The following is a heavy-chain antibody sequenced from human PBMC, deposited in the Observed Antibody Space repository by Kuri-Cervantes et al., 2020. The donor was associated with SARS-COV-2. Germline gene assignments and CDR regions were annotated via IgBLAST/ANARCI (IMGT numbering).Heavy chain of an antibody. CDR1: GGSFSGYY. CDR3: ASEYSTTTFRPAGNSYNKYFDY. D-gene: IGHD2-2*01. V-gene: IGHV4-59*08. Sequence: SETLSLTCAVYGGSFSGYYWSWIRQPPGKGLEWIGSIYYSGSTFYSPSLMSRVTISVDTSKNQFSLELTSVTAADTAIYYCASEYSTTTFRPAGNSYNKYFDYWGQGTQVTVSS. J-gene: IGHJ4*02. CDR2: IYYSGST.